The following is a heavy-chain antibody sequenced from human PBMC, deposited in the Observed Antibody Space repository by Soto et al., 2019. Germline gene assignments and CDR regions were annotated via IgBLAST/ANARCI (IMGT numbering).Heavy chain of an antibody. J-gene: IGHJ4*02. CDR2: IYYSGST. D-gene: IGHD5-18*01. Sequence: SQTLSLTCTVAGGSISSYYWIRIRQPPGKGLEWIGYIYYSGSTNYNPSLKSRVTISVDTSKNQFSLKLSSVTAADTAVYYCARSIWGRIQLWLDFDYGGQGTLVTVSS. CDR1: GGSISSYY. V-gene: IGHV4-59*08. CDR3: ARSIWGRIQLWLDFDY.